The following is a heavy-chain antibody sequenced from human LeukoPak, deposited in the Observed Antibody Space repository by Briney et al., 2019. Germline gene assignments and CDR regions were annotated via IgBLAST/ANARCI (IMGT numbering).Heavy chain of an antibody. D-gene: IGHD4-17*01. Sequence: GGSLGLSCSASGFSVSSNYMNWVRQAPGKGLEWVSVIYNGDRIHYADSVKGRFTISSDNSKNTVYLQMNSLRAEDTAVYYCILTTVTTSVEYWGQGTLVTVSS. CDR2: IYNGDRI. V-gene: IGHV3-53*01. CDR3: ILTTVTTSVEY. J-gene: IGHJ4*02. CDR1: GFSVSSNY.